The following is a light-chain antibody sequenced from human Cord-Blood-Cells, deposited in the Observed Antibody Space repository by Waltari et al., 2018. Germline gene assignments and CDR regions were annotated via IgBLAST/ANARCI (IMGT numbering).Light chain of an antibody. CDR3: CSYAGSSTFV. J-gene: IGLJ7*01. Sequence: QSALTQPASVSGSPGQSITISCTGTSSDVGSYNLVSWYQQHPGKAPILMIYEVSKRPSGVSNRFSGSKSGNTASLTISGLQAEDEADYYCCSYAGSSTFVFGGGTQLTVL. CDR1: SSDVGSYNL. V-gene: IGLV2-23*02. CDR2: EVS.